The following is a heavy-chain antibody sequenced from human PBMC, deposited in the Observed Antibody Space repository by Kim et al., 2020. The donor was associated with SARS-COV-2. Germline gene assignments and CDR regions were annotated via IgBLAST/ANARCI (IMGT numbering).Heavy chain of an antibody. D-gene: IGHD3-9*01. CDR2: ISSSSSYI. V-gene: IGHV3-21*01. J-gene: IGHJ6*02. Sequence: GVSLRLSCAASGFTFSSYSMNWVRQAPGKGLEWVSSISSSSSYIYYADSVKGRFTISRDNAKNSLYLQMNSLRAEDTAVYYCARERTYYDILTAEWAYYYGMDVWGQGTTVTVSS. CDR1: GFTFSSYS. CDR3: ARERTYYDILTAEWAYYYGMDV.